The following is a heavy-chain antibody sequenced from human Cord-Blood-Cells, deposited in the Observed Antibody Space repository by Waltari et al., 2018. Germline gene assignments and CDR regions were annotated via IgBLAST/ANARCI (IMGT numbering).Heavy chain of an antibody. D-gene: IGHD6-13*01. CDR3: AREKGSSSWYWFDP. V-gene: IGHV3-48*02. Sequence: GQLVESGGGLVQPGGPLRLSCAASGFTLSSYSMNWVRQAPGKGLEWVSYISSSSSTIYYADSVKGRFTISRDHAKNSLYLQMNSLRDEDTAVYYCAREKGSSSWYWFDPWGQGTLVTVSS. CDR1: GFTLSSYS. CDR2: ISSSSSTI. J-gene: IGHJ5*02.